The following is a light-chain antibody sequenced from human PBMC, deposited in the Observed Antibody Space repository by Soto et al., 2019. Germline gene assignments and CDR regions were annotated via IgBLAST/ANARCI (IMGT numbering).Light chain of an antibody. CDR2: WAS. CDR1: QSVLYSPNNKNY. CDR3: QQYIKAPQT. V-gene: IGKV4-1*01. Sequence: DIVMTQSPDSLAVSLGERATINCKSSQSVLYSPNNKNYLAWYQQKPGQPPKLLVYWASTRECGVPDRFSGSRSAADFTLPISGLQAEDVAVYYYQQYIKAPQTFGQGTKVELK. J-gene: IGKJ1*01.